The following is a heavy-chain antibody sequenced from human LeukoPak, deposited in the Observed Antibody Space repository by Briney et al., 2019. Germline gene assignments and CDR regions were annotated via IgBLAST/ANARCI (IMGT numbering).Heavy chain of an antibody. J-gene: IGHJ4*02. V-gene: IGHV4-34*01. Sequence: PSETLSLTCAVYGGSFSGYYWSWIRQPPGKGVEWIGEINHSGSTNYNPSLKSRVTISVDTSKNQFSLKLSSVTAADTAVYYCARSGWYHNYFDYWGQGTLVTVSS. CDR1: GGSFSGYY. D-gene: IGHD6-19*01. CDR2: INHSGST. CDR3: ARSGWYHNYFDY.